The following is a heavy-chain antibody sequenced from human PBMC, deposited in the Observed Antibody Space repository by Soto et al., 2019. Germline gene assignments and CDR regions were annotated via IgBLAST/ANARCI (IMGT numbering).Heavy chain of an antibody. D-gene: IGHD6-13*01. J-gene: IGHJ6*04. V-gene: IGHV1-8*01. CDR2: MNPNSGNT. CDR3: ARVRIAAAGTYYYGMAV. CDR1: GYTFTSYD. Sequence: ASVKVSCKASGYTFTSYDINWVRQATGQGLEWMGWMNPNSGNTGYAQKFQGRVTMTRNTSISTAYMELSSLRSDDTAVYYCARVRIAAAGTYYYGMAVWGKGPTVTASS.